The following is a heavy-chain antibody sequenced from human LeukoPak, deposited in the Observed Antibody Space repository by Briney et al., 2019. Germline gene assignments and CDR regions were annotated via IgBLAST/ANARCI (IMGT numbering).Heavy chain of an antibody. Sequence: GGSLRLSCAVSGFPFSIYEMNWVRQAPGKGLEWVSNIGSSGAAIYYADSVRGRFTISRDNAKNSLYLQMNSLRAEDTAVYYCALLAVASDFDYWGQGALVTVSS. V-gene: IGHV3-48*03. CDR1: GFPFSIYE. CDR2: IGSSGAAI. CDR3: ALLAVASDFDY. D-gene: IGHD6-19*01. J-gene: IGHJ4*02.